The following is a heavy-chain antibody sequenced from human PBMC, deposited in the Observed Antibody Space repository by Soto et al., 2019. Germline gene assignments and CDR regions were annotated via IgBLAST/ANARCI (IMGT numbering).Heavy chain of an antibody. D-gene: IGHD2-21*02. CDR2: IYYSANT. J-gene: IGHJ5*02. Sequence: KTSETLSLTCTVSGGSIKSGDYYWTWIRQPPGKGLEFIGYIYYSANTYYNPSLKSRVTISVDTSKNHLSLKLSSVTAADTAVYYCARGPCGGDCYPPDTWGQGTLVTV. CDR3: ARGPCGGDCYPPDT. V-gene: IGHV4-30-4*01. CDR1: GGSIKSGDYY.